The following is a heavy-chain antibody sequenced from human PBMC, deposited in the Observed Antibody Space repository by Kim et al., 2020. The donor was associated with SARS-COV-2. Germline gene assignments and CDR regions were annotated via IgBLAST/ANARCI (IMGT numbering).Heavy chain of an antibody. V-gene: IGHV3-23*01. J-gene: IGHJ4*02. CDR3: ATRGSGWYFEY. Sequence: GGSLRLSCAASGFTFSSYGMSWVRQAPGKGLQWVAGITGSGGSTYYADSVQGRCTISRDNYKNTLYLQMNSLRAEDTAVYDCATRGSGWYFEYWGQGTLVTVSS. CDR2: ITGSGGST. D-gene: IGHD6-19*01. CDR1: GFTFSSYG.